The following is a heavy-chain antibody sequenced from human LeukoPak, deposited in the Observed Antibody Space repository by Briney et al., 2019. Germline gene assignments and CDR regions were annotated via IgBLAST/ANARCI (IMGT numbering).Heavy chain of an antibody. V-gene: IGHV4-59*12. CDR2: IYYSGST. D-gene: IGHD4-23*01. CDR1: GGSISSYY. Sequence: SETLSLTCTVSGGSISSYYWSWIRQPPGKGLEWIGYIYYSGSTNYNPSLKSRVTISVDTSKNQFSLKLSSVTAADTAVYYCARANTNDYGGNLWSNWGQGTLVTVSS. CDR3: ARANTNDYGGNLWSN. J-gene: IGHJ4*02.